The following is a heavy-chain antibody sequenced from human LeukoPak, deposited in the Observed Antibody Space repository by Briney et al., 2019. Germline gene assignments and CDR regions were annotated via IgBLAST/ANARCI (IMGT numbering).Heavy chain of an antibody. Sequence: PGGSLRLSCAASGFTFSSYAMHWVRQAPGKGLEWVAVISYDGSNKYYADSVKGRFTISRDNSKSTLYLQMNSLRAEDTAVYYCARGDSSLDALDYWGQGTLVTVSS. J-gene: IGHJ4*02. CDR1: GFTFSSYA. CDR2: ISYDGSNK. CDR3: ARGDSSLDALDY. D-gene: IGHD6-19*01. V-gene: IGHV3-30*04.